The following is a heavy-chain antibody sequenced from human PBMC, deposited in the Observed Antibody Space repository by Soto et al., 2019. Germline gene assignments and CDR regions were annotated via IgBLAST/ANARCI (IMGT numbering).Heavy chain of an antibody. CDR2: ISYDGSNK. CDR3: AKAGKYSYGPS. J-gene: IGHJ4*02. CDR1: GFTFSSYG. Sequence: SGGSLRLSCAASGFTFSSYGMHWVRQAPGKGLEWVAVISYDGSNKYYADSVKGRFTISRDNSKNTLYLQMNSLRAEDTAVYYCAKAGKYSYGPSWGQGTLVTVSS. V-gene: IGHV3-30*18. D-gene: IGHD5-18*01.